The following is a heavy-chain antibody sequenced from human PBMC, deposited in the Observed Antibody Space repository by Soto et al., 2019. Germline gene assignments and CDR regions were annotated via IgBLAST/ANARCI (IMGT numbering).Heavy chain of an antibody. Sequence: FYGGSFSGYYWSWIRQPPGKGLEWIGEINHSGSTNYNPSLKSRVTISVDTSKNQFSLKLSSVTAADTAVYYCARDFSYRYSGYDFPAYYYYYYGMDVWGQGTTATVSS. D-gene: IGHD5-12*01. J-gene: IGHJ6*02. CDR2: INHSGST. CDR1: GGSFSGYY. CDR3: ARDFSYRYSGYDFPAYYYYYYGMDV. V-gene: IGHV4-34*01.